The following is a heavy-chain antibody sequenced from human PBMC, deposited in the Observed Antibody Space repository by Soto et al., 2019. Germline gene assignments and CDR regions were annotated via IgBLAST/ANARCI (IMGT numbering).Heavy chain of an antibody. Sequence: TSETLSLTCAVYGGSFSGYYWSWIRQPPGKGLEWIGEINHSGSTNYNPSLKSRVTISVDTSKNQFSLKLSSVTAADTAVYYCARLEWYDFWFDPWGQGTLVTVSS. D-gene: IGHD3-3*01. V-gene: IGHV4-34*01. CDR2: INHSGST. J-gene: IGHJ5*02. CDR3: ARLEWYDFWFDP. CDR1: GGSFSGYY.